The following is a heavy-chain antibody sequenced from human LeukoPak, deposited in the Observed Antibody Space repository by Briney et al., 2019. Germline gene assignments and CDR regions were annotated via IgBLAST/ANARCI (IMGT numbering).Heavy chain of an antibody. CDR2: MNPNSGNT. CDR3: ARYPRSRYYFDY. J-gene: IGHJ4*02. Sequence: ASVKVSCKASGYTFTSYDIYWVRQATGQGLEWMGWMNPNSGNTGYAQKFQGRVTITRNTSISTAYMELSSLRSEDTAVYYCARYPRSRYYFDYWGQGTLVTVSS. V-gene: IGHV1-8*03. CDR1: GYTFTSYD.